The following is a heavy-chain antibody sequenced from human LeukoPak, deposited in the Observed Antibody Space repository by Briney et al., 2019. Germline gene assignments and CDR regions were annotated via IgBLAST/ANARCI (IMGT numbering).Heavy chain of an antibody. CDR2: IFYSGST. CDR3: ARLYYYDSSFVFDAFDI. Sequence: SETLSLTCTVSGGSISNYYWSWIRQPPGKGLEWIGYIFYSGSTNYNPSLKSRVTISEDTTKNQFSLNLTSVTAADTAVYYCARLYYYDSSFVFDAFDIWGQGTMVTVSS. CDR1: GGSISNYY. J-gene: IGHJ3*02. V-gene: IGHV4-59*01. D-gene: IGHD3-22*01.